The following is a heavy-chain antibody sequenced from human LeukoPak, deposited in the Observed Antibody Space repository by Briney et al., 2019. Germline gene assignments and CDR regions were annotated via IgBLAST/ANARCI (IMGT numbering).Heavy chain of an antibody. D-gene: IGHD1-26*01. CDR3: ARDFPPSGGSGVGFDY. CDR1: GFTVSSNY. CDR2: IYSGGST. V-gene: IGHV3-53*01. J-gene: IGHJ4*02. Sequence: PGGSLRLSCAVSGFTVSSNYMSWVRQAPGKGLEWVSVIYSGGSTYYADSVKGRFTISRDNSKNTLYLQMTSLRAEDTAVYYCARDFPPSGGSGVGFDYWGQGTLVTVSS.